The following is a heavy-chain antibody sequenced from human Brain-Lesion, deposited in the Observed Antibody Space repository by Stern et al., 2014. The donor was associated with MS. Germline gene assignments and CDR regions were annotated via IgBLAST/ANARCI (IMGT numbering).Heavy chain of an antibody. V-gene: IGHV4-61*02. Sequence: QVQLVESGPGLVKPSQTLSLSCTVSGGSISSGGYYWSWIRQPAGQGLEWIGRIFNSGSPTYTPPLKSRVTISIDTSKNQFSLRLNPMTAADTAVYYCARGRVVPGFQYYATDVWGQGTTVIVSS. CDR1: GGSISSGGYY. D-gene: IGHD2-2*01. CDR3: ARGRVVPGFQYYATDV. CDR2: IFNSGSP. J-gene: IGHJ6*02.